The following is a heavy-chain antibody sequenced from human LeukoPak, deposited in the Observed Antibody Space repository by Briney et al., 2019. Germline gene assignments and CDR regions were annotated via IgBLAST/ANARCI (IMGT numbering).Heavy chain of an antibody. J-gene: IGHJ4*02. CDR2: INPIFGTR. D-gene: IGHD6-19*01. CDR1: RGTISNYA. V-gene: IGHV1-69*05. CDR3: ARGEPRGGWFDFFDS. Sequence: GASVKVSCKASRGTISNYAITWVRQAPGQGLEWMGGINPIFGTRNYAQKFQGRVTITTDESTSTAYMELSSLRSEDTAVYYCARGEPRGGWFDFFDSWGQGTLVTVSS.